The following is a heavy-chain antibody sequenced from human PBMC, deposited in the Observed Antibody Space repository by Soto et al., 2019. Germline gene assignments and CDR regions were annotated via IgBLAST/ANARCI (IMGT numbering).Heavy chain of an antibody. V-gene: IGHV1-8*01. CDR1: GYTFINYD. CDR3: ARGRFRRTWFDP. J-gene: IGHJ5*02. CDR2: MNPDSGNT. D-gene: IGHD3-16*01. Sequence: QVQMVQSGAEVKKPGASVKVSCKASGYTFINYDIHWVRQATGQGLEWMGWMNPDSGNTGQSKQFQGRVTMTRDTAISTAYIALSSLRSGDTAVYYCARGRFRRTWFDPWGQGTLVTVSS.